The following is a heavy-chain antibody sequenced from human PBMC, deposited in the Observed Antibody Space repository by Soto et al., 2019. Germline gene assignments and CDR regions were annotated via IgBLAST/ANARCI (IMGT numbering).Heavy chain of an antibody. CDR3: TRVVGSVSGMDV. D-gene: IGHD3-16*01. J-gene: IGHJ6*02. V-gene: IGHV3-74*01. CDR2: IDNAGRSA. CDR1: GFTFSIYW. Sequence: EVQLVESGGGLVQPGGSLRLSCAASGFTFSIYWMHWVRQAPGKGPGWVARIDNAGRSARYSDSVKGPFTISRDNAKNTVYLQMNSLRAAYTVLYYCTRVVGSVSGMDVWCQGTTVTVSS.